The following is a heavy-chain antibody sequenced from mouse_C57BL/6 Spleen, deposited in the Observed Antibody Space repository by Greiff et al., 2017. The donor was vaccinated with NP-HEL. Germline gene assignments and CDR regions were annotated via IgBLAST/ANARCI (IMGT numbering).Heavy chain of an antibody. Sequence: EVKLQESGGGLVQPKGSLKLSCAASGFSFNTYAMNWVRQAPGKGLEWVARIRSKSNNYATYYADSVKDRFTISRDDSESMLYLQMNNLKTEDTAMYYCVRGHYYYGPYFDYWGQGTTRTVSS. V-gene: IGHV10-1*01. D-gene: IGHD1-1*01. J-gene: IGHJ2*01. CDR1: GFSFNTYA. CDR2: IRSKSNNYAT. CDR3: VRGHYYYGPYFDY.